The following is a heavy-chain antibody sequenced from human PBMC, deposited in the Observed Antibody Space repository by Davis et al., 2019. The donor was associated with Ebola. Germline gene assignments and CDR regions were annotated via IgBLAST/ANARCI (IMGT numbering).Heavy chain of an antibody. CDR1: GFTFSTYS. Sequence: PGGSLRLSCAASGFTFSTYSMSWVRQAPGKGLEWVSSISSDSDYIYYADSAKGRFTISRDNAKNSLYLQMNSLRAEDTAVYYWARASGGNEGWGYYYYGMDVWGQGTTVTVSS. V-gene: IGHV3-21*01. J-gene: IGHJ6*02. D-gene: IGHD6-19*01. CDR3: ARASGGNEGWGYYYYGMDV. CDR2: ISSDSDYI.